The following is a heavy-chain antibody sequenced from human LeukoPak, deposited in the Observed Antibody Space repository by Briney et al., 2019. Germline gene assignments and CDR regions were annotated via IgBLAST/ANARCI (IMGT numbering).Heavy chain of an antibody. CDR2: ISGSGVNT. J-gene: IGHJ4*02. D-gene: IGHD4-17*01. CDR1: GFTFSGYA. Sequence: GGSLRLSCAASGFTFSGYAMTWVRQGPGKGLEWVSAISGSGVNTHYSDSVKGRFTISRDNSKNTLDLQINSLRVEDTAVYYCAKVQMDDYGDYGNDYWGQGTLVTVSS. V-gene: IGHV3-23*01. CDR3: AKVQMDDYGDYGNDY.